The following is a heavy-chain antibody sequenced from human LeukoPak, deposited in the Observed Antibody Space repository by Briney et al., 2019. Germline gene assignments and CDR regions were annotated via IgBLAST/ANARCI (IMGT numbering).Heavy chain of an antibody. D-gene: IGHD5-18*01. Sequence: PGGSLRLSCAASGFTVSSNYMSWVRQAPGKGLEWVSGITWNGGTTGYSDSVRGRFTISRDNAKNSLYLQMNSLRAEDTAFYRCVRDRSYGAFDSWGLGTLVTVSS. V-gene: IGHV3-20*01. J-gene: IGHJ4*02. CDR1: GFTVSSNY. CDR3: VRDRSYGAFDS. CDR2: ITWNGGTT.